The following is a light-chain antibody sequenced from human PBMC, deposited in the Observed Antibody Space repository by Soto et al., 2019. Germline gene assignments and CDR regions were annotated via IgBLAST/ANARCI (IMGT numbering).Light chain of an antibody. CDR2: DVS. Sequence: QSALTQPASVSGSPGQSITISCSGTNSDVGGYNYVSWYQQHPGKAPKLMIYDVSYRPSGISNRFSGSKSDNTASLTISGLQAEDEADYYCSSYTTSSLYVFVTGTKVTVL. CDR1: NSDVGGYNY. CDR3: SSYTTSSLYV. J-gene: IGLJ1*01. V-gene: IGLV2-14*01.